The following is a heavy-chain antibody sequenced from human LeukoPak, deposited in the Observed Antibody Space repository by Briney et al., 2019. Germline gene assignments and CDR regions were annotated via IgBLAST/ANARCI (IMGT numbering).Heavy chain of an antibody. CDR2: IYYSGST. CDR1: GASISSYY. CDR3: AREEWELSSNFDY. Sequence: SETLSLTCTVSGASISSYYWSWIRQPPGKGLEWIGYIYYSGSTSYNPSLKSRVTISVDTSKNQFSLKLSSVTAADTAVYYCAREEWELSSNFDYWGQGTLVTVSS. J-gene: IGHJ4*02. V-gene: IGHV4-59*12. D-gene: IGHD1-26*01.